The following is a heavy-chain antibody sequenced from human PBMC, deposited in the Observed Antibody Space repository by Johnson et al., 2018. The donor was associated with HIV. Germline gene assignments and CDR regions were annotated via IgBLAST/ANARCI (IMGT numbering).Heavy chain of an antibody. J-gene: IGHJ3*02. CDR1: GFTFSSYW. V-gene: IGHV3-7*01. CDR3: ARDSEGIAAAGRARDAFDI. Sequence: VKLVESGGGLVQPGGSLRLSCAASGFTFSSYWMSWVRQAPGKGLEWVANIKQDGSEKYYVDSVKGRFTISRDNAKNSLYLQMNSLRAEDTAVYYCARDSEGIAAAGRARDAFDIWGQGTMVTVSS. CDR2: IKQDGSEK. D-gene: IGHD6-13*01.